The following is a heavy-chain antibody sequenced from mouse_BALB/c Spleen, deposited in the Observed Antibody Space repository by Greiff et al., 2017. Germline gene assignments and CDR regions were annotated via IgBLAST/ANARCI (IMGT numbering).Heavy chain of an antibody. CDR3: ARGRGSVTSTWFAY. V-gene: IGHV3-6*02. J-gene: IGHJ3*01. CDR2: ISYDGSN. D-gene: IGHD2-12*01. Sequence: EVQLQESGPGLVKPSQSLSLTCSVTGYSITSGYYWNWIRQFPGNKLEWMGYISYDGSNNYNPSLKNRISITRDTSKNQFFLKLNSVTTEDTATYYCARGRGSVTSTWFAYWGQGTLVTVSA. CDR1: GYSITSGYY.